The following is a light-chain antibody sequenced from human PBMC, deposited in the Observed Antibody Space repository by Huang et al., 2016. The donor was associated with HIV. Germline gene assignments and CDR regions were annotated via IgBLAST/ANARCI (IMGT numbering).Light chain of an antibody. Sequence: IRMTQSPSSLSASTGDRVTITCRANQDINNYLAWYQQRPGSVPKLLIYAASTLQSGVPSGCSGNGSGTDFTLTIGCLHSEDVATYYCQQYDNHPLTFGPGTRVDIK. CDR3: QQYDNHPLT. CDR1: QDINNY. CDR2: AAS. J-gene: IGKJ3*01. V-gene: IGKV1-8*01.